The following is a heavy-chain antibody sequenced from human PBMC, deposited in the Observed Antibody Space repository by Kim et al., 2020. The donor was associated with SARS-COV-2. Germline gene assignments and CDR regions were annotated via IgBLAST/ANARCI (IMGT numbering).Heavy chain of an antibody. V-gene: IGHV3-21*01. D-gene: IGHD3-22*01. CDR2: ISSSSSYI. J-gene: IGHJ4*02. CDR1: GFTFSSYS. CDR3: ARDRRYYDSSDTAVDY. Sequence: GGSLRLSCAASGFTFSSYSMNWVRQAPGKGLEWVSSISSSSSYIYYADSVKGRFTISRDNAKNSLYLQMNSLRAEDTAVYYCARDRRYYDSSDTAVDYWGQGTLVTVSS.